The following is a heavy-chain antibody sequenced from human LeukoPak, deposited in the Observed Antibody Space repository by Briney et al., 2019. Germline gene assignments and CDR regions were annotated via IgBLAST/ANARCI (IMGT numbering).Heavy chain of an antibody. Sequence: SGPALLKPTQTLTLTCTFSGFSLSTSGRCVSWIRQPPGKALEWLARIDWDDDKYYSTSLKTRLTISKDTSKNQVVLTMTNMDPVDTATYYCARMAGSVAGTTFGMDVWGQGTTVTVSS. D-gene: IGHD6-19*01. CDR1: GFSLSTSGRC. CDR3: ARMAGSVAGTTFGMDV. V-gene: IGHV2-70*11. J-gene: IGHJ6*02. CDR2: IDWDDDK.